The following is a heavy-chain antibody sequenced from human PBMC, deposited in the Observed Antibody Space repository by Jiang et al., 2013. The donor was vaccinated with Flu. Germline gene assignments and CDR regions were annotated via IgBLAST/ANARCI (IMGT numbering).Heavy chain of an antibody. CDR3: ARSVAHTEDAFDI. CDR2: IDWNDDK. D-gene: IGHD4-17*01. V-gene: IGHV2-70*04. Sequence: TLTCTFSGFSLSTSEMRVSWIRQPPGKALEWLARIDWNDDKFYSTSLKTRLTITKDTSKNQVVLTMTNMDPVDTATYYCARSVAHTEDAFDIWGQGTMVTVSS. J-gene: IGHJ3*02. CDR1: GFSLSTSEMR.